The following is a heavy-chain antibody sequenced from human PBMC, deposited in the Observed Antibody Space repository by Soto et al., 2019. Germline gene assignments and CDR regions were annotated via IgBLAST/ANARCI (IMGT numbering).Heavy chain of an antibody. D-gene: IGHD3-10*01. J-gene: IGHJ5*02. CDR1: GFTFIDYH. CDR3: ARLPYYYGSGNYWFDP. CDR2: ISISGSTI. Sequence: GALRLSCAASGFTFIDYHMSWILQAPWKGLEWVSYISISGSTIFYADSVKGRFTISRDNAKNSLYLLMNSLRAEDTAVYYCARLPYYYGSGNYWFDPWGQGTLVTVSS. V-gene: IGHV3-11*04.